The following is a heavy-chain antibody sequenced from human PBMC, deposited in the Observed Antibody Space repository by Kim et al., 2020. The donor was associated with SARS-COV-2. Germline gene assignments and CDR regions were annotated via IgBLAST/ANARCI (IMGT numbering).Heavy chain of an antibody. CDR3: ARDFSVAVAGTGWFDP. Sequence: SETLSLTCTVSGGSISSGGYYWSWIRQHPGKGLEWIGYIYYSESTYYNPSLKSRVTISVDTSKNQFSLKLSAVTAADTAVYYCARDFSVAVAGTGWFDPWGQGTLVTVSS. CDR1: GGSISSGGYY. D-gene: IGHD6-19*01. J-gene: IGHJ5*02. V-gene: IGHV4-31*03. CDR2: IYYSEST.